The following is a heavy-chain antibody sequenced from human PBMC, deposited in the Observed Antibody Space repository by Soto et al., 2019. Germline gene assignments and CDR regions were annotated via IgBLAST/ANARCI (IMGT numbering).Heavy chain of an antibody. D-gene: IGHD1-1*01. Sequence: SETLSLTCAVSGGSISSGGYFWSWIRQPPGKGLEWIGYIYHSGSTYYNPSLKSRVSISVDTSKNQFSLKLSSVTAADTAVYYCARDQLEGNWFDPWGQGTLVTVSS. J-gene: IGHJ5*02. V-gene: IGHV4-30-2*01. CDR3: ARDQLEGNWFDP. CDR2: IYHSGST. CDR1: GGSISSGGYF.